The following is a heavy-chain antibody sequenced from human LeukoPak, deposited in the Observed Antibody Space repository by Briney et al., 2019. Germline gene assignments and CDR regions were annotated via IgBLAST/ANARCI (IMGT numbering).Heavy chain of an antibody. V-gene: IGHV4-34*01. CDR1: GGSFSGYY. J-gene: IGHJ4*02. D-gene: IGHD1-26*01. CDR2: INHSGST. CDR3: AGHDARIVGATPDY. Sequence: SETLSLTCAVYGGSFSGYYWSWIRQPPGKGLEWIGEINHSGSTNYNPSLKSRVTISVDTSKNQFSLKLSSVTAADTAVYYCAGHDARIVGATPDYWGQGTLVTVSS.